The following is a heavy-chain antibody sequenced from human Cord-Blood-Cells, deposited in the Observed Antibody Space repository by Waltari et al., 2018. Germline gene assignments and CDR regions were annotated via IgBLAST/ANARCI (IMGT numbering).Heavy chain of an antibody. Sequence: QVQLQESGPGLVKPSGTLSLTCAVSGGSISSSNWWSWVRQPPGKGLEWSGEIYHSGSTNYTTSLKSRVTISVDKSKNQFSLKLGSVTAADTAVYCCARRDIVVVPAAMSRAFDIWGQGTMVTVSS. CDR2: IYHSGST. V-gene: IGHV4-4*01. J-gene: IGHJ3*02. D-gene: IGHD2-2*01. CDR3: ARRDIVVVPAAMSRAFDI. CDR1: GGSISSSNW.